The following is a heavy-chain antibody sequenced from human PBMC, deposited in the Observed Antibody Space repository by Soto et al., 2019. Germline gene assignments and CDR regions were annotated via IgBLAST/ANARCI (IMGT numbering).Heavy chain of an antibody. J-gene: IGHJ6*02. CDR3: ARDSPTTPYYYGMDV. V-gene: IGHV3-7*01. CDR1: GFTFSSYW. CDR2: IKQDGSEK. Sequence: QPGGSLRLSCAASGFTFSSYWMSWVRQAPGKGLERVANIKQDGSEKYYVDSVKGRFTISRDNAKNSLYLQMNSLRAEDTAVYYCARDSPTTPYYYGMDVWGQGTTVTVSS.